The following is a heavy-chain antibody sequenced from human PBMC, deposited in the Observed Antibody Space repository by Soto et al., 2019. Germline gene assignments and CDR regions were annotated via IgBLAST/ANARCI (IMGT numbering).Heavy chain of an antibody. J-gene: IGHJ6*02. D-gene: IGHD3-10*01. Sequence: EVQLVKSGRGLVQPGGSLRLSCAASGFTVSSNYMSWVRQAPGKGLEWVSVIYSGGSTYYADSVKGRFTISRDNSKNTLYLQMNSLRAEDTAVYYCARDRGDYAYGMDVWGQGTTVTVSS. CDR2: IYSGGST. V-gene: IGHV3-66*01. CDR3: ARDRGDYAYGMDV. CDR1: GFTVSSNY.